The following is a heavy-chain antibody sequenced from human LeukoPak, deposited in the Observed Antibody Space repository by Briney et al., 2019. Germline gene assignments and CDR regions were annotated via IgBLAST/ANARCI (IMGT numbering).Heavy chain of an antibody. D-gene: IGHD1-26*01. V-gene: IGHV3-20*04. Sequence: PGGSLRLSCAASGYSFDDNALSWVRQAPGKGLEWVSTINWNAEYITYADSVRGRFTISRDHAKNSVYLQMDSLRVEDTALYYCARDRMGATGNFDYWGQGTLATVSS. CDR2: INWNAEYI. J-gene: IGHJ4*02. CDR1: GYSFDDNA. CDR3: ARDRMGATGNFDY.